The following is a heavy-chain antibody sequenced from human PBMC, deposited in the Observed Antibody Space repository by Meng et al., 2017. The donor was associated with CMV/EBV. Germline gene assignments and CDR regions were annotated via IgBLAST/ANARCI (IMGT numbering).Heavy chain of an antibody. V-gene: IGHV4-39*07. Sequence: HLQLQDSGLGLVKPLGPLSLTCTASGGSISSSSYYWGWIRQPPGKGLEWIGSIYYSGSTYYNPSLKSRVTISVDTSKNQFSLKLSSVTAADTAVYYCVTWLWFGELSGYYFDYWGQGTLVTVSS. CDR1: GGSISSSSYY. CDR2: IYYSGST. CDR3: VTWLWFGELSGYYFDY. D-gene: IGHD3-10*01. J-gene: IGHJ4*02.